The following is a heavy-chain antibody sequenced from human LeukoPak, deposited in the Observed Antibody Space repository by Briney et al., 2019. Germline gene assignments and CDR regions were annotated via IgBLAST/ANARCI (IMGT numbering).Heavy chain of an antibody. CDR3: VRGARSGIYGWFDP. J-gene: IGHJ5*02. CDR2: IYDSGST. CDR1: GGSISSYS. Sequence: SETLSLTCTVSGGSISSYSWTWIRQPPGKGLEWIGYIYDSGSTKYNPSLKSRATISVDTSKNQFSLKVTSVSAADTAVYYCVRGARSGIYGWFDPWGQGTLVTVSS. D-gene: IGHD1-1*01. V-gene: IGHV4-59*01.